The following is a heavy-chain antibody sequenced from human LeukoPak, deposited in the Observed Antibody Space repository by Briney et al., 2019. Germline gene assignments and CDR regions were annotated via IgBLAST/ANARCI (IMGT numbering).Heavy chain of an antibody. D-gene: IGHD3-10*01. Sequence: SETLSLTCTVSGGSISSGGYYWSWIRQHPGKGLEWIGYIYYSGSTYYNPSLKSRVTISVDTSKNQFSLKLSSVTAADTAVYYCARVLVRAFDYWGQGTLVTVSS. CDR2: IYYSGST. CDR3: ARVLVRAFDY. J-gene: IGHJ4*02. CDR1: GGSISSGGYY. V-gene: IGHV4-31*03.